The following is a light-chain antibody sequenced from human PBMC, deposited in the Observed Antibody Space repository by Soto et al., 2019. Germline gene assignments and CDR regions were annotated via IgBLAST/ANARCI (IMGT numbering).Light chain of an antibody. V-gene: IGLV2-8*01. Sequence: QSVLTQPPSASGSPGQSVTISCTGTNNDVGGYDFVSWYQQHPGKAPKLVIYDVTKRPSGVPDRLSGSKSGNTASLTVSGLQAEDEADYYCSSHTGDHLVFGGGTKVTVL. J-gene: IGLJ2*01. CDR1: NNDVGGYDF. CDR2: DVT. CDR3: SSHTGDHLV.